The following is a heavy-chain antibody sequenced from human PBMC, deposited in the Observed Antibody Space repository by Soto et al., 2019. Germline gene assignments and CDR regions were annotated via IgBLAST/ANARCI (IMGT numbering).Heavy chain of an antibody. Sequence: SETLSLTCAVYGGSFSGHSWTWIRQSPGKGLEWIGDINHSGRVNYSPSLKSRVTISLDTSKNQFSLTPSAVTAADTAMYYCSTRAYDTNGYYRFDPWGQGTLVTVSS. D-gene: IGHD3-22*01. CDR1: GGSFSGHS. J-gene: IGHJ5*01. V-gene: IGHV4-34*01. CDR3: STRAYDTNGYYRFDP. CDR2: INHSGRV.